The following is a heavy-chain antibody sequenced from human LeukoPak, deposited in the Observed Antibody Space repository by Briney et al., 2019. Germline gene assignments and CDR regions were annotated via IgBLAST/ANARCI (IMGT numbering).Heavy chain of an antibody. CDR1: GGTFSSYA. Sequence: ASVKVSCKASGGTFSSYAISWVRQAPGQGLEWMGGIIPIFGTANPPQKFPGRVTITADESTSTAYMELSSLRSEDTAVYYCARDQYYDILTGYLHDYYYYYMDVWGKGTTVTVSS. CDR3: ARDQYYDILTGYLHDYYYYYMDV. D-gene: IGHD3-9*01. J-gene: IGHJ6*03. V-gene: IGHV1-69*01. CDR2: IIPIFGTA.